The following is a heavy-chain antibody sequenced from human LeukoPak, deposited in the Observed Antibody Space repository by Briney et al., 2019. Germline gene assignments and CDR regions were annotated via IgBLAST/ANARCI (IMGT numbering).Heavy chain of an antibody. CDR1: RFTFSNYG. J-gene: IGHJ3*02. V-gene: IGHV3-48*01. CDR2: INSRSSTI. D-gene: IGHD1-26*01. Sequence: GGSLRLSCAASRFTFSNYGVNWVRQAPGKGLEWVSYINSRSSTIYYADSVRGRFTISGDNAKNSLYLQMNSLKAEDTAIYYCAREVGTPQAFDIWGQGTMVTVSS. CDR3: AREVGTPQAFDI.